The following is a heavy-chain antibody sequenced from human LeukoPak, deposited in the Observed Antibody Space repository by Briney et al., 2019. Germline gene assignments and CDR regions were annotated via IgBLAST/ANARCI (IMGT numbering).Heavy chain of an antibody. CDR1: GFTLSSFE. J-gene: IGHJ4*02. CDR2: ISSSGSSI. V-gene: IGHV3-48*03. Sequence: GGSLRLSCATSGFTLSSFEMNWVRQAPGKGLEWVSYISSSGSSIYYGDSVKGRFTISRDNAKNSLYLQMNSLRAEDTAVYHCARGAGGYFDYWGQGTQVTVSS. D-gene: IGHD3-10*01. CDR3: ARGAGGYFDY.